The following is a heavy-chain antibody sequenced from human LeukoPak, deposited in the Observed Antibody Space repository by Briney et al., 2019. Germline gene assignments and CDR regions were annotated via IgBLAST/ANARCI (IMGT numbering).Heavy chain of an antibody. D-gene: IGHD3-10*01. J-gene: IGHJ4*02. V-gene: IGHV3-30*18. Sequence: GGSLRLSCVVSGFTFSSYNMNWVRQAPGKGLEWVALISYDGSTKHYADSVKGRFTISRDNSKNTLSLQINSLRSEDTAVYYCAKDLHYYGPGSSPQYWGQGTLVTVSS. CDR3: AKDLHYYGPGSSPQY. CDR1: GFTFSSYN. CDR2: ISYDGSTK.